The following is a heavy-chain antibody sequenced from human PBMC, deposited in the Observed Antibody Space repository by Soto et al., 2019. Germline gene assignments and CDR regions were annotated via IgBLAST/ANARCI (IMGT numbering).Heavy chain of an antibody. D-gene: IGHD4-17*01. CDR2: ISAYNGNT. CDR3: ARGTTVETGNY. Sequence: QVQLVQSGAEVKKPGASVKVSCKASGYTFTSYGFSWVRQAPGLGLEWMGWISAYNGNTNYALKLHGSVTMTTDTATSTAYMELRRLRSDDTAGYYCARGTTVETGNYWGQGTLVTVSS. J-gene: IGHJ4*02. V-gene: IGHV1-18*01. CDR1: GYTFTSYG.